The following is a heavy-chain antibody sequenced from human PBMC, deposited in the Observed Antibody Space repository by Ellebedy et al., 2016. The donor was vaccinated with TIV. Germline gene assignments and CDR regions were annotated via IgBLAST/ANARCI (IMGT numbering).Heavy chain of an antibody. CDR3: ARFRSGIVVVPAHYGMDV. D-gene: IGHD2-2*01. Sequence: SETLSLTXTVSGGSISTFYWSWIRQPPGKGLEWIAYISYSRSTNYNPSLKSRVTISIDTSKNQFSLRLSSVTAADTAVYYCARFRSGIVVVPAHYGMDVWGQGTTVTVSS. CDR1: GGSISTFY. V-gene: IGHV4-59*08. CDR2: ISYSRST. J-gene: IGHJ6*02.